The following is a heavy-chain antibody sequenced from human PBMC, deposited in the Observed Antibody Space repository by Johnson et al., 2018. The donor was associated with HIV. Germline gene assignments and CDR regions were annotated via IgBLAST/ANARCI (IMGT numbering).Heavy chain of an antibody. Sequence: VQVVESGGGVVQPGRSLRLSCAVSGFTFSNYGMHWVRQAPGKGLEWVAVISYDGSNEYYAGSVKGRFTISRENAKNSLYLQMNSLRAEDTAVYYCARARTELALWGQGTMVTVSS. J-gene: IGHJ3*01. CDR2: ISYDGSNE. CDR3: ARARTELAL. D-gene: IGHD6-6*01. V-gene: IGHV3-30*03. CDR1: GFTFSNYG.